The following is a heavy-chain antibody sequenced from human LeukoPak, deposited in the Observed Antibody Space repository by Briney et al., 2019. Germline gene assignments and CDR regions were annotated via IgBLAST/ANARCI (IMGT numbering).Heavy chain of an antibody. CDR2: IKPDGSFT. J-gene: IGHJ6*04. CDR1: GFTFSSYW. D-gene: IGHD3-10*02. Sequence: GGSLRLSCAASGFTFSSYWMYWVRQVPGKGLVWVSRIKPDGSFTAHANSVKGRFTISRDNAENSLYLQMNSLRAEDTAVYYCAELGITMIGGVWGKGTTVTISS. CDR3: AELGITMIGGV. V-gene: IGHV3-74*01.